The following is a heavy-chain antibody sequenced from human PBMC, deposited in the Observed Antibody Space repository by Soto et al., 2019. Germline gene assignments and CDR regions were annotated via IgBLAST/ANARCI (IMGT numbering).Heavy chain of an antibody. Sequence: SETLSRTCAVSGGSFRCYFWSWIRQSPAKGLEWIGEINDSGNTYYNPSFKSRLTISVDTSTSQISLRLTSVTAADSAVYYCQGGDFWGQGTRVTVSS. CDR3: QGGDF. D-gene: IGHD3-16*01. V-gene: IGHV4-34*01. CDR2: INDSGNT. J-gene: IGHJ4*02. CDR1: GGSFRCYF.